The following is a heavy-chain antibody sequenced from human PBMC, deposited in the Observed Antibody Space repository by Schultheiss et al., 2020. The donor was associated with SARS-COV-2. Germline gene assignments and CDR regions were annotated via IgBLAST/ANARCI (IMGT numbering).Heavy chain of an antibody. CDR2: ISSSGSTI. Sequence: GGSLRLSCAASGFTFSSYAMHWVRQAPGKGLEWVSYISSSGSTIYYADSVKGRFTISRDNAKNSLYLQMNSLRAEDTAVYYCARVYGDYVDYWGQGTLVTVSS. V-gene: IGHV3-48*03. CDR1: GFTFSSYA. D-gene: IGHD4-17*01. J-gene: IGHJ4*02. CDR3: ARVYGDYVDY.